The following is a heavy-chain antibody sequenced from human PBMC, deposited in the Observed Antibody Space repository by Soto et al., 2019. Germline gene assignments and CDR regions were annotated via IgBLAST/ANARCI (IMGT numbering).Heavy chain of an antibody. CDR1: GFTFSSYG. Sequence: GGSLRLSCAASGFTFSSYGMHWVRQAPGKGLEWVAVIWYDGSNKYYADSVKGRFTISRDNSKNTLYLQMNSLRAEDTAVYYCARSLKTSSSWAYGMDVWGQGTTVTVYS. D-gene: IGHD6-13*01. CDR3: ARSLKTSSSWAYGMDV. J-gene: IGHJ6*02. V-gene: IGHV3-33*01. CDR2: IWYDGSNK.